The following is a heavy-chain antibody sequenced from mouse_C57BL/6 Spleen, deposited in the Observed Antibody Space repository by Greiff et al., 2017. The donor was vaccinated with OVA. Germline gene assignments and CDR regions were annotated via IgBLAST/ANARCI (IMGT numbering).Heavy chain of an antibody. CDR3: ARYSGRAMDY. D-gene: IGHD3-1*01. CDR2: IRNKANGYTT. V-gene: IGHV7-3*01. J-gene: IGHJ4*01. Sequence: EVKVVESGGGLVQPGGSLSLSCAASGFTFTDYYMSWVRQPPGKALEWLGFIRNKANGYTTEYSASVKGRFTISRDNSQSILYLQMNALRAEDSATYYCARYSGRAMDYWGQGTSVTVSS. CDR1: GFTFTDYY.